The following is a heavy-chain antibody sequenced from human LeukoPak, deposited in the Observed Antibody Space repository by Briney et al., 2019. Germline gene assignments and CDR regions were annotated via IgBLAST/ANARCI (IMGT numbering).Heavy chain of an antibody. CDR3: ARHVDIVDYYFDY. CDR1: GGSISSYY. J-gene: IGHJ4*02. V-gene: IGHV4-4*09. CDR2: IYTSGST. Sequence: SETLSLICTVSGGSISSYYWSWIRQPPGKGLEWIGYIYTSGSTNYNPSLKSRVTISVDTSKNQFSLKLSSVTAADTAVYYCARHVDIVDYYFDYWGQGTLVTVSS. D-gene: IGHD5-12*01.